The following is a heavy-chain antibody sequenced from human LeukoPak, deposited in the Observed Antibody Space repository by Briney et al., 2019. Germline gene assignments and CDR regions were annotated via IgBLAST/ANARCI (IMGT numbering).Heavy chain of an antibody. CDR2: ISSSGSHI. V-gene: IGHV3-21*01. Sequence: PGGSLRLSCAVSGFTFSSYSMNGVRQAPGKGLEWVSSISSSGSHIEYGDSVKGRFTISRDNAKNSLYLQMNSLRAEDTAMYYCAKDGAGLSFDYWGQGTLVTVSS. D-gene: IGHD3-10*01. CDR3: AKDGAGLSFDY. J-gene: IGHJ4*02. CDR1: GFTFSSYS.